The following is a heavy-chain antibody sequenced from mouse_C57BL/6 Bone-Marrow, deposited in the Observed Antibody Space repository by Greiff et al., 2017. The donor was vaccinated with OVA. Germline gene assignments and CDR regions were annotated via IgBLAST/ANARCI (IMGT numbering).Heavy chain of an antibody. V-gene: IGHV2-5*01. CDR1: GFSLTSYG. Sequence: QVHVKQSGPGLVQPSQSLSITCTVSGFSLTSYGVHWVRQSPGKGLEWLGVIWRGGSTDYNAAFMSRLSITKDNSKSQVFFKMNSLQADDTAIYYCAKNDYYGTPYWYFDVWGTGTTVTVSS. J-gene: IGHJ1*03. CDR3: AKNDYYGTPYWYFDV. D-gene: IGHD1-1*01. CDR2: IWRGGST.